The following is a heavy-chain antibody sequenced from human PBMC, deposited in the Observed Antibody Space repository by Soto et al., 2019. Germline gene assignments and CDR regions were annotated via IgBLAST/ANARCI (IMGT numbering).Heavy chain of an antibody. CDR3: ARDSRTGCSSTDCYMS. J-gene: IGHJ5*02. CDR2: SYHSGNT. Sequence: QVQLQESGPGLVKASETLSLTCAVSGDSISSGAWWSWVRQSPGKGLQWIGESYHSGNTRNNPSLNSRITMSVDKSNNQFSLNLMSVTAADTATYYCARDSRTGCSSTDCYMSWGRGILVTVSS. V-gene: IGHV4-4*02. CDR1: GDSISSGAW. D-gene: IGHD2-2*01.